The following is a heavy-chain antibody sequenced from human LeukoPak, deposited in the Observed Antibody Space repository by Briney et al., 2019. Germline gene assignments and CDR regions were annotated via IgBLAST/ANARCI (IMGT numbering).Heavy chain of an antibody. D-gene: IGHD6-13*01. CDR1: GGSISSYY. CDR2: IYYSGST. CDR3: ARDSQQPESPFGLDP. V-gene: IGHV4-59*01. J-gene: IGHJ5*02. Sequence: PSETLSLTCTVSGGSISSYYWSWIRQPPGKGLEWIGYIYYSGSTNYNPSLKSRVTISVDTSKNQFSLKLSSVTAADTAVYYCARDSQQPESPFGLDPWGQGTLVTVSS.